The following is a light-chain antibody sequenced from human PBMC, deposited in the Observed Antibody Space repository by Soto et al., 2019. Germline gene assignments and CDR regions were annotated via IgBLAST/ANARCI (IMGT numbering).Light chain of an antibody. V-gene: IGKV1-5*03. CDR2: KAS. J-gene: IGKJ1*01. CDR1: QNINIW. CDR3: QQYNGLPTWT. Sequence: DLQMTQSPSTLSASVGDRVTITCRASQNINIWLAWYQQKPGTAPKLLIYKASTLESGAPSRFSGNGSGTDFTLTISSLQPDDSATYYCQQYNGLPTWTFGQGTKVEMK.